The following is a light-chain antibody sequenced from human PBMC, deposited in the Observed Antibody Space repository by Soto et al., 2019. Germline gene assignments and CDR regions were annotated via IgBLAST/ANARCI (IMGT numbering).Light chain of an antibody. V-gene: IGLV2-23*02. CDR3: CSFADFTYV. Sequence: QSALTHPASVSGSPGQSITISCTGTSSDIGSYALVSWYQQHPGTAPKLIIYEVTKRPSGVSTRFSGSKSGNTASLTISGLQAVDEADYYCCSFADFTYVFGTGTKLTVL. CDR2: EVT. J-gene: IGLJ1*01. CDR1: SSDIGSYAL.